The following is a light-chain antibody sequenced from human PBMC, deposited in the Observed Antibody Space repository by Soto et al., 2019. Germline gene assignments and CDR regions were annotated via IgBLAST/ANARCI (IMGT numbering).Light chain of an antibody. CDR1: QRFSTN. J-gene: IGKJ4*01. Sequence: EIVLTQSPGTLSLSPGERATLSCRASQRFSTNVAWYQQKPGQAPRLLIYGTSTRATGTPARFSGSGSGTEFTLTISSLQSEDFAVYHCQQYYNWPLTFGGGTKVDIK. CDR2: GTS. V-gene: IGKV3-15*01. CDR3: QQYYNWPLT.